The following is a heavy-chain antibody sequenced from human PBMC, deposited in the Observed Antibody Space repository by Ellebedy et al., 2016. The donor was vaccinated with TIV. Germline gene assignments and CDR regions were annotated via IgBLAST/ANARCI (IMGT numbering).Heavy chain of an antibody. CDR2: ISAYNGNT. J-gene: IGHJ5*02. Sequence: AASVKVSCKAAGYTFTSYGISWVRQAPGQGLEWMGWISAYNGNTNYAQKLQGRVTMTTDTSTSTAYMGLRSLSSDDTAVFYCARGGTKGENNWFDHWGQGTLVIVSS. D-gene: IGHD3-16*01. V-gene: IGHV1-18*01. CDR1: GYTFTSYG. CDR3: ARGGTKGENNWFDH.